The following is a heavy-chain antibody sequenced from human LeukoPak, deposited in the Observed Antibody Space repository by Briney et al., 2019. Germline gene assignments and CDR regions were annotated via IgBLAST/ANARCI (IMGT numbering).Heavy chain of an antibody. Sequence: PGGSLRLSCAASGFPSDDYAMHWVRQAPGKGLEWVSGISRHTGTTAYAESVKGRFTISSDSAKNSLYLQMDSLRVEDTALYYCAKSGRKYYPVLGLDFWGQGALVTVSS. D-gene: IGHD1-26*01. CDR1: GFPSDDYA. CDR2: ISRHTGTT. J-gene: IGHJ4*02. V-gene: IGHV3-9*02. CDR3: AKSGRKYYPVLGLDF.